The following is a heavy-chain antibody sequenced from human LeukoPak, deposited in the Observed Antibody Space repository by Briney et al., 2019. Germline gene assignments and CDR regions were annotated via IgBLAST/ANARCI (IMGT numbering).Heavy chain of an antibody. CDR2: ISYDGRNK. V-gene: IGHV3-30*18. Sequence: PGRSLRLSCAASGFTFRSYGMQWVRQAPGKGLEWVAVISYDGRNKHYPDSVKGRFTISRDISTDTLWLQMDSLRTEDTAVYYCAKGPLRGTAAAIDYWGQGTLVTVSS. D-gene: IGHD2-2*01. J-gene: IGHJ4*02. CDR1: GFTFRSYG. CDR3: AKGPLRGTAAAIDY.